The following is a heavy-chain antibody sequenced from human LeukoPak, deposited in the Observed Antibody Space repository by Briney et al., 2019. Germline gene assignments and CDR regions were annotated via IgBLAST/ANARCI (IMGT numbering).Heavy chain of an antibody. CDR3: VSFYETY. D-gene: IGHD2-2*01. J-gene: IGHJ4*02. CDR1: GNYW. V-gene: IGHV3-74*01. Sequence: GGSLRLSCAASGNYWMHRVRQAPGKGLVWVSHINSDGSWTSYADSVKGRFTISKDNAKNTVYLQMNNLRAEDTAVYYCVSFYETYWGRGTLVTVSS. CDR2: INSDGSWT.